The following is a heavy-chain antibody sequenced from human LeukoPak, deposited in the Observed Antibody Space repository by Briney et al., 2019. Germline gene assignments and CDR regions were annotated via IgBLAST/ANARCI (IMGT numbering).Heavy chain of an antibody. Sequence: GGSLRLSCAASGFTFSSYAMSWVRQAPGKGLEWVSAISGSGGSTYYADSVKGRFTISRDNSKNTLYLQMNSLRAEDTAMYYCARDLSGGNTAFDYWGQGTLVTVSS. J-gene: IGHJ4*02. CDR3: ARDLSGGNTAFDY. D-gene: IGHD4-23*01. CDR1: GFTFSSYA. V-gene: IGHV3-23*01. CDR2: ISGSGGST.